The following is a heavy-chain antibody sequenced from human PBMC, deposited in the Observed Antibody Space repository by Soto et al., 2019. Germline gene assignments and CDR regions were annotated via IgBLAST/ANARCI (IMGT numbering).Heavy chain of an antibody. CDR1: GGSISSGGYY. V-gene: IGHV4-31*03. D-gene: IGHD2-21*02. J-gene: IGHJ3*02. CDR3: ARVCGGDCQNAFDI. CDR2: IHYSGST. Sequence: QVQLQESGPGLVKPSQTLSLTCTVSGGSISSGGYYWSWLRQHPGKGLAWIGYIHYSGSTYYNPSLKSRVTISVDTSKNHFSLKLSSVTAADTAVYYCARVCGGDCQNAFDIWGQGTMVTVSS.